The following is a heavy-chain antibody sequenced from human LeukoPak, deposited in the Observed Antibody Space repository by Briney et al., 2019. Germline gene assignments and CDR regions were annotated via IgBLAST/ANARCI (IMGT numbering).Heavy chain of an antibody. D-gene: IGHD1-1*01. J-gene: IGHJ6*03. CDR3: ARCSTGTYYYYYYMDV. CDR1: GGSISSYY. V-gene: IGHV4-4*07. CDR2: IYTSGST. Sequence: KPSETLSLTCTVSGGSISSYYWSWIRQPAGKGLEWIGHIYTSGSTNYNPSLKSRVTMSVDTSKNQFSLKLSSVTAADTAVYYCARCSTGTYYYYYYMDVWGKGTTVTVSS.